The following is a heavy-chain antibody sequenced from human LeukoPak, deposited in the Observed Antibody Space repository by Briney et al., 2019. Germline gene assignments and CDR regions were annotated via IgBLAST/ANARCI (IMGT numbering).Heavy chain of an antibody. CDR2: ITPFLGIA. J-gene: IGHJ4*02. V-gene: IGHV1-69*04. CDR3: AREACREMGVMWPRLGGQDCQYDY. CDR1: GDTFSSYA. Sequence: SVKVSCKASGDTFSSYAINWVRQAPGQGPEWMGRITPFLGIANYPQKFQGRVTITADESTTTAYMELSSLRSEDTAVYYCAREACREMGVMWPRLGGQDCQYDYWGQGTLVTVSS. D-gene: IGHD3-16*01.